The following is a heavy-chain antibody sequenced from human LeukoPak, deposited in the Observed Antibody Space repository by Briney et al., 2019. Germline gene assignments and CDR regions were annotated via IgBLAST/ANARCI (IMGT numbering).Heavy chain of an antibody. J-gene: IGHJ6*02. CDR1: GYTFTSYG. CDR3: ARVSSSHYYYYGMDV. CDR2: ISAYNGNT. V-gene: IGHV1-18*01. D-gene: IGHD2-2*01. Sequence: GASVKVSCKASGYTFTSYGISWVRQAPGQGLEWMGWISAYNGNTNYAQKLQGRVTMTTDTSTSTAYMELRSLRSDDTAVYYCARVSSSHYYYYGMDVWGQGTTVTVSS.